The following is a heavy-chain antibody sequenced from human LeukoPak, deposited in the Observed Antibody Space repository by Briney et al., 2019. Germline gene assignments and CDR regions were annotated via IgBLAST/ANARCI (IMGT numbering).Heavy chain of an antibody. CDR1: GGSFSGHY. V-gene: IGHV4-34*01. D-gene: IGHD5-18*01. CDR2: INHSGST. J-gene: IGHJ5*02. CDR3: ARGGYSYGRGWFDP. Sequence: SETLPLTCAVYGGSFSGHYWSWIRQPPGKGLEWIGEINHSGSTNYNPSLKSRVTISVDTSKNQFSLKLSSVTAADTAVYYCARGGYSYGRGWFDPWGQGTLVTVSS.